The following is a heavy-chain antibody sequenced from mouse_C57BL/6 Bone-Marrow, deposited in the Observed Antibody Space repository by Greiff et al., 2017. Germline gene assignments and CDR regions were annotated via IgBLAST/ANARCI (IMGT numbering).Heavy chain of an antibody. CDR2: IDPNSGGT. D-gene: IGHD4-1*01. CDR1: GYTFTSYW. CDR3: AREGGTAWFAY. Sequence: QVQLQQPGAELVMPGASVKLSCKASGYTFTSYWMHWVKQRPGRGLEWIGRIDPNSGGTKYNEKFKSKATLTVDKPSSTAYMQLSSLTSEDSAVYYCAREGGTAWFAYWGQGTLVTVSA. V-gene: IGHV1-72*01. J-gene: IGHJ3*01.